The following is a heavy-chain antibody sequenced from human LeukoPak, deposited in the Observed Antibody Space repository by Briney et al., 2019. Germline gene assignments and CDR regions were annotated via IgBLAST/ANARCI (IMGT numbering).Heavy chain of an antibody. J-gene: IGHJ4*02. Sequence: PSETLSLTCVVSGASVSTSHWNWIRQLPGKGLEWIGCLSYTGKTDYNPSLTSRVTISLATSKNQVSLKLRSVTAADTAIYYCSEGYFEPFDHWGKGILVTVSS. V-gene: IGHV4-59*02. D-gene: IGHD2/OR15-2a*01. CDR2: LSYTGKT. CDR1: GASVSTSH. CDR3: SEGYFEPFDH.